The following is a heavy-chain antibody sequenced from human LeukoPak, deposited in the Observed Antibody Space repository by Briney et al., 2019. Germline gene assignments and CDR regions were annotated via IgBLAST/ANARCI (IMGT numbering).Heavy chain of an antibody. CDR1: GFTFSSYA. V-gene: IGHV3-30*18. Sequence: PGGSLRLSCAASGFTFSSYAMSWVRQAPGKGLEWVAVISYDGSNKYYADSVKGRFTISRDNSKNTLYLQMNSLRAEDTAVYYCAKAVVPAAKHYYYGMDVWGQGTTVTVSS. CDR3: AKAVVPAAKHYYYGMDV. CDR2: ISYDGSNK. D-gene: IGHD2-2*01. J-gene: IGHJ6*02.